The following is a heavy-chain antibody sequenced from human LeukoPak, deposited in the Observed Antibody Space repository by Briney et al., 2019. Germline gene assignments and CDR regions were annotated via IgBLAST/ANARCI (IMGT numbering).Heavy chain of an antibody. CDR2: INPNSGGT. Sequence: ASVKVSSKASGYTFTSYYMHWVRQAPGQGLEWMGWINPNSGGTNYAQKFQGRVTMTRDTSISTASMELSSLRSDDTAVYYCARKVPNDSSGYYYRGQFDPWGQGTLVTVSS. D-gene: IGHD3-22*01. CDR1: GYTFTSYY. V-gene: IGHV1-2*02. J-gene: IGHJ5*02. CDR3: ARKVPNDSSGYYYRGQFDP.